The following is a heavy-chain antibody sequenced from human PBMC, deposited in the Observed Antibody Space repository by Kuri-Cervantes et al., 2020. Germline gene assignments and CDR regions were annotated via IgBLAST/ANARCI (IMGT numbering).Heavy chain of an antibody. V-gene: IGHV3-48*03. CDR3: ARDRGGMTMVRGGIF. D-gene: IGHD3-10*01. CDR1: GFSVTNYE. Sequence: GGSLRLSCVASGFSVTNYEMNWVRQAPGKGLEWISYISNTGGTMYYADSVKGRFTISRDNAKNSMFLQMNSLRVEDTAVYYCARDRGGMTMVRGGIFGGQGTLVTVSS. J-gene: IGHJ4*02. CDR2: ISNTGGTM.